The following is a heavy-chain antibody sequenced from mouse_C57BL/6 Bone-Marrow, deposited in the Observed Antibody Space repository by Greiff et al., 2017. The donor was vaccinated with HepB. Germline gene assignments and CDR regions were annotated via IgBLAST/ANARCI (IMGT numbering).Heavy chain of an antibody. CDR1: GFNIKDDY. CDR2: IDPENGDT. J-gene: IGHJ2*01. Sequence: VHVKQSGAELVRPGASVKLSCTASGFNIKDDYMHWVKQRPEQGLEWIGWIDPENGDTEYASKFQGKATITADTSSNTAYLQLSSLTSEDTAVYYCTTLTFDYWGQGTTLTVSS. V-gene: IGHV14-4*01. CDR3: TTLTFDY.